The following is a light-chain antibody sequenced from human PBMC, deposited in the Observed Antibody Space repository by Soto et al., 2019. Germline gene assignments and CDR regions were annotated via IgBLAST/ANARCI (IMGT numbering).Light chain of an antibody. CDR3: QQYGSSPWT. Sequence: ETVLTQSPGTLSLSPGERATLSCRASQTIRSNYLAWYRQTPGQAPRLLIYGASNRATGIADSFGGIGSGTDFTLIISRLEPEDFALYYCQQYGSSPWTFGQGTKVEIK. V-gene: IGKV3-20*01. CDR2: GAS. J-gene: IGKJ1*01. CDR1: QTIRSNY.